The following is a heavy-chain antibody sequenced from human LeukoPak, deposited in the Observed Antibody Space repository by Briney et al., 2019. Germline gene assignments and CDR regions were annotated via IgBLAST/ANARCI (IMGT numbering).Heavy chain of an antibody. CDR2: IYPDDSDT. J-gene: IGHJ4*02. Sequence: GESLKISCKGSGYSFNSYWIGWVRRMPGKGREWMGIIYPDDSDTRYSPSFQGQVTISADKSISTAYLQWSSLKASDTAMYYCARERSSQGYFDFWGQGTLVTVSS. D-gene: IGHD6-6*01. V-gene: IGHV5-51*01. CDR1: GYSFNSYW. CDR3: ARERSSQGYFDF.